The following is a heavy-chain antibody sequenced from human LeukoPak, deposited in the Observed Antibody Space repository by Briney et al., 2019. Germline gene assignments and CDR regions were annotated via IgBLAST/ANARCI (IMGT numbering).Heavy chain of an antibody. Sequence: PSETLSLTCAVYRGSFNGYYWSWIRQPPGKGLEWIGYIYYSGSTNYNPSLKSRVTISVDTSKNQFFLKLSSVTAADTAVYYCARHKPGTYYYGMDVWGQGTTVTVSS. CDR3: ARHKPGTYYYGMDV. CDR1: RGSFNGYY. V-gene: IGHV4-59*08. D-gene: IGHD3-16*01. J-gene: IGHJ6*02. CDR2: IYYSGST.